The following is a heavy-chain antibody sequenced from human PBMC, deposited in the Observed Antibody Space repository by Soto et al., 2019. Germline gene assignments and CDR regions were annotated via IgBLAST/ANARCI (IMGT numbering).Heavy chain of an antibody. D-gene: IGHD3-10*01. CDR2: IYSDGTT. J-gene: IGHJ4*02. Sequence: EVLLVESGGGLIQPGGSLRLSCAVTEFSVSSYYMSWVRQAPGKGLEWVAVIYSDGTTYHADSVKGRFTISSDNFMNTLYLQMNSLRAADTAVYHCARFYGAGSWFFEYWGQGTLVTVSS. V-gene: IGHV3-53*01. CDR1: EFSVSSYY. CDR3: ARFYGAGSWFFEY.